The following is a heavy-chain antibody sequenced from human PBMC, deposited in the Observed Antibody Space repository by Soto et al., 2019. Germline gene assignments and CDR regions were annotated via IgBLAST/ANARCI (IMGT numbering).Heavy chain of an antibody. CDR1: GFTFSNAW. CDR3: TTEGIAAADILYYYYGMDV. D-gene: IGHD6-13*01. V-gene: IGHV3-15*07. Sequence: GGSLRLSCAASGFTFSNAWMNWVRQAPGKGLEWVGRIKSKTDGGTTDYAAPVKGRFTISRDDTKNTLYLQMNSLKTEDTAVYYCTTEGIAAADILYYYYGMDVWGQGTTVTVSS. J-gene: IGHJ6*02. CDR2: IKSKTDGGTT.